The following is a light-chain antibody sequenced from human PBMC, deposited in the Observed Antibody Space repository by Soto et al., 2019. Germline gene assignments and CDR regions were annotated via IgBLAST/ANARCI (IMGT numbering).Light chain of an antibody. V-gene: IGLV1-40*01. CDR1: SSNIGADFA. J-gene: IGLJ1*01. Sequence: QSVLAQPPSVSGAPGQRFTISCTGSSSNIGADFAVHWYQQLPGTAPKLLIYGNTNRPSGVPDRFSGSRSGTSASLAITGLQAEDEADYYCQSYDSSLSAPYVFGAGTKVTVL. CDR3: QSYDSSLSAPYV. CDR2: GNT.